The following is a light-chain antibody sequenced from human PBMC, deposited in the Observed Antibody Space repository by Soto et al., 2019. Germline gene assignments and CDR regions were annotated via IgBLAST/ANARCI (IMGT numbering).Light chain of an antibody. CDR3: QQRGKWPLT. J-gene: IGKJ4*01. CDR2: DSS. V-gene: IGKV3-11*01. CDR1: QSVSIY. Sequence: EIVLTQSPATLSLSPGERATLSCRASQSVSIYLAWYQQKPGQAPRLLIYDSSNRATGIPARFSGSGSGTDFTLTISSLEPEDFAVYYCQQRGKWPLTFGGGTKVEFK.